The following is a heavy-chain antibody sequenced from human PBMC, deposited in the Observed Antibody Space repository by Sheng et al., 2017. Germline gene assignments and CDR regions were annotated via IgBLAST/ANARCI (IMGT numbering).Heavy chain of an antibody. CDR3: ASEGYSYGKGWFDP. Sequence: QLQLQESGPGLVKPSETLSLTCTVSGGSISSSSYYWGWIRQPPGKGLEWIGSIYYSGSTYYNPSLKSRVTISVDTSKNQFSLKLSSVTAAETAVYYCASEGYSYGKGWFDPVGPGNPGHRLL. CDR2: IYYSGST. V-gene: IGHV4-39*07. J-gene: IGHJ5*02. D-gene: IGHD5-18*01. CDR1: GGSISSSSYY.